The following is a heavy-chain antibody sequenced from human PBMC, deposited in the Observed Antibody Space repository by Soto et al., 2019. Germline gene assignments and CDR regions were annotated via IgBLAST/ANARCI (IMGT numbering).Heavy chain of an antibody. CDR3: ARDSGGSGWYGGAGVTNFDY. CDR1: GFTFSSYA. J-gene: IGHJ4*02. CDR2: ISYDGSNK. Sequence: GGSLRLSCAASGFTFSSYAMHWVRQAPGKGLEWVAVISYDGSNKYYADSVKGRFTISRDNSKNTLYLQMNSLRAEDTAVYYCARDSGGSGWYGGAGVTNFDYWGQGTLVTVSS. D-gene: IGHD6-19*01. V-gene: IGHV3-30-3*01.